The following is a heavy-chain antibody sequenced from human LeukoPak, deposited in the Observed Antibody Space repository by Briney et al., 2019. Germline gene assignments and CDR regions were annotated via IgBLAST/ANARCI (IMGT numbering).Heavy chain of an antibody. J-gene: IGHJ4*02. Sequence: SGPTLVNPTQTLTLTCTLSGFSLSTSGMCVNWIRQPPGKALEWLARIDWDDDKYYSTSLKTRLTISKDTSKNQVVLTMTNMDPVDTATYYCARILYDNRYFDYWGQGTLVTVSS. CDR3: ARILYDNRYFDY. CDR2: IDWDDDK. CDR1: GFSLSTSGMC. D-gene: IGHD3-22*01. V-gene: IGHV2-70*11.